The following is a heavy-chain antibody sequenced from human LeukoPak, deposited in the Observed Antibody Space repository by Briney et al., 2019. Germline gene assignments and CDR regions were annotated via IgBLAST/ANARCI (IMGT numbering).Heavy chain of an antibody. D-gene: IGHD2-8*01. J-gene: IGHJ5*02. V-gene: IGHV1-46*01. CDR2: INPRDGYT. CDR3: AREDSFFSNGGFDP. Sequence: ASVKVSCKASGYTFTSYGISWVRQAPGQGLEWMGIINPRDGYTIYAQKFQGKFTMTRDTSTTTVYMELSRLRSDDTAVYYCAREDSFFSNGGFDPWGQGTLVTVSS. CDR1: GYTFTSYG.